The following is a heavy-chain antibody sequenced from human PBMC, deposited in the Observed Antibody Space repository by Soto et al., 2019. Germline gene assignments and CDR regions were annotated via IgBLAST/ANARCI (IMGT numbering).Heavy chain of an antibody. J-gene: IGHJ2*01. V-gene: IGHV4-4*07. Sequence: SETLSLTCSVSGASISSFNWNWVRQPAGKGPEWVGRLNIAGTINYNPSLKSRITMSMDTSKNQISLHLRSVTAADTAIYYCARDRGEYTSSWFWYFSHWGHGALVTVSS. CDR2: LNIAGTI. CDR3: ARDRGEYTSSWFWYFSH. CDR1: GASISSFN. D-gene: IGHD6-13*01.